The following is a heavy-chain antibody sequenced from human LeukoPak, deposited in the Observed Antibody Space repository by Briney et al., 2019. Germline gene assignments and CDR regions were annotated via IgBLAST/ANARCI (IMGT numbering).Heavy chain of an antibody. CDR2: IRGSGGPT. D-gene: IGHD3-10*01. V-gene: IGHV3-23*01. CDR1: GFTFSSYA. CDR3: AKEFFGSGNYFNGVFDY. J-gene: IGHJ4*02. Sequence: GGSLRLSCVASGFTFSSYAMSWVRQAPGKGLEWVSGIRGSGGPTHYAVSVKGRFTISRDNSNNTLYLQMNSLRAEDTAVYYCAKEFFGSGNYFNGVFDYWCQGALVTVSS.